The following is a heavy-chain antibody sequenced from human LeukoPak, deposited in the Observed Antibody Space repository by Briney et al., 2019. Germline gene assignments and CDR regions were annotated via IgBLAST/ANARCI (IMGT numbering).Heavy chain of an antibody. Sequence: SVKVSCTASGGTFSSYAISWVRQAPGQGLEWMGRIIPILGIANYAQKFQGRVTITADKSTSTAYTELSSLRSEDTAVYYCARFATIGRAFDIWGQGTMVTVSS. CDR1: GGTFSSYA. V-gene: IGHV1-69*04. CDR3: ARFATIGRAFDI. J-gene: IGHJ3*02. CDR2: IIPILGIA. D-gene: IGHD3-9*01.